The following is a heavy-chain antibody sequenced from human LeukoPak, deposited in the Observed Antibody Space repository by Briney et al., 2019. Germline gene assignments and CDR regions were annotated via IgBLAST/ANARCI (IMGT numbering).Heavy chain of an antibody. J-gene: IGHJ3*02. CDR3: AKDTSYYYGSGSYHGAFDI. D-gene: IGHD3-10*01. V-gene: IGHV3-30-3*01. CDR1: GFTFSSYA. CDR2: ISYDASNK. Sequence: GGSLRLSCAASGFTFSSYAMHWVRQAPGKGLEWLAVISYDASNKYYADSVKGRFTISRDNSKNTLYLQMNSLRAEDTALYYCAKDTSYYYGSGSYHGAFDIWGQGTKVTVSS.